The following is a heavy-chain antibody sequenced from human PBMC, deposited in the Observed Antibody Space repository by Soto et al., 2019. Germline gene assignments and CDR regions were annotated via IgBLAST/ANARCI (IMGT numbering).Heavy chain of an antibody. V-gene: IGHV1-69*08. CDR3: AREGLIYDSSGRHYYGMDV. Sequence: QVQLVQSGAEVKKPGSSVKVSCKASGGTFSSYTISWVRQAPGQGLEWMGRIIPILGIANYAKKFQGRVTITADKSTRTGYMELSNLRSEDTAVYYCAREGLIYDSSGRHYYGMDVWGQGTTVTVSS. CDR2: IIPILGIA. J-gene: IGHJ6*02. CDR1: GGTFSSYT. D-gene: IGHD3-22*01.